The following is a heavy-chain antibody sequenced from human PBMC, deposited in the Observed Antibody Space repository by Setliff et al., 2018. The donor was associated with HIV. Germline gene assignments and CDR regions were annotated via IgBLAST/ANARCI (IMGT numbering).Heavy chain of an antibody. J-gene: IGHJ6*02. CDR2: SGDT. D-gene: IGHD3-9*01. V-gene: IGHV4-4*07. CDR3: ARIDPGKFWSLDC. Sequence: SETLSLTCSVSGGSITGYYWSWIRQPAGKDMEWIGRSGDTIYNPSLESRVTISVDTSRNQFSLRLSSVTAADTAVYYCARIDPGKFWSLDCWGQGTTVTVSS. CDR1: GGSITGYY.